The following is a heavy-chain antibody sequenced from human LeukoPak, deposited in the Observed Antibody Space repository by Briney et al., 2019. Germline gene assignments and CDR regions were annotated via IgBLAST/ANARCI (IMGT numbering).Heavy chain of an antibody. V-gene: IGHV4-34*01. CDR3: ARGPRRGQPYGMDV. CDR2: INHSGST. D-gene: IGHD3-10*01. Sequence: PSETLSLTCAVYGGSFSGYYWSRIRQPPGKGLEWIGEINHSGSTNYNPSLKSRVTITVDTPKNQFSLKLSSVTAADTAVYYCARGPRRGQPYGMDVWGKGTTVTVSS. CDR1: GGSFSGYY. J-gene: IGHJ6*04.